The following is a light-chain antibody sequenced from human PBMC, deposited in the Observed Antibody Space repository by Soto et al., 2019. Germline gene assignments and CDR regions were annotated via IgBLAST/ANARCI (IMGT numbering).Light chain of an antibody. CDR1: QSLVHRDGSTY. CDR2: KVY. Sequence: DVVMTQSPLSLPVTLGQPASISCRSSQSLVHRDGSTYLSWFQQRTGQSPRRLIYKVYNRDSGGPDKIIGSASSNDFTLQISRVESEDVVVYYCMQGTHLWTFGQGTKVEIK. CDR3: MQGTHLWT. J-gene: IGKJ1*01. V-gene: IGKV2-30*02.